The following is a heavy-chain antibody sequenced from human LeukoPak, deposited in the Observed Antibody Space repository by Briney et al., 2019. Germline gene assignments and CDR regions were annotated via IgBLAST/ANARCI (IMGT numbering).Heavy chain of an antibody. Sequence: PSETLSLTCAVYGGSFSGYYWSWVRQPPGKGLEWIGEINHSGSTNYNPSLKCRVTISVDTSKNQFSLKLSSVTAADTAVYYCARARGGYCSSTSCYTGRYYFDYWGQGTLVTVSS. CDR2: INHSGST. V-gene: IGHV4-34*01. D-gene: IGHD2-2*02. CDR1: GGSFSGYY. J-gene: IGHJ4*02. CDR3: ARARGGYCSSTSCYTGRYYFDY.